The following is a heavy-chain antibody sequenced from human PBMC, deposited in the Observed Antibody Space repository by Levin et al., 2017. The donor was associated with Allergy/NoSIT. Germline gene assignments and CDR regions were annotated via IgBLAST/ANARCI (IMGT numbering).Heavy chain of an antibody. CDR3: HCGNLNEGPYYYYYGMDV. CDR1: GFTVSSNY. Sequence: PGGSLRLSCAASGFTVSSNYMSWVRQAPGKGLEWVSVIYSGGSTYYADSVKGRFTISRDNSKNTLYLQMNSLRAEDTAVYYCHCGNLNEGPYYYYYGMDVWGQGTTVTVSS. J-gene: IGHJ6*02. V-gene: IGHV3-53*01. CDR2: IYSGGST. D-gene: IGHD1-1*01.